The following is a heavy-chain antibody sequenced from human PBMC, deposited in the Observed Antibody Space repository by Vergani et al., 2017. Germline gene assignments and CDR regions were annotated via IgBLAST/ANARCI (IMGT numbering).Heavy chain of an antibody. CDR1: GFSLSSGGMR. V-gene: IGHV2-70*04. Sequence: QVTLKESGPALVKPTQTLTLTCSLSGFSLSSGGMRVSWIRQPPGKALEWLARIDWDNTKVYSSSLKSRLFISKDISKNEVVLTMTNMDPVDTATYYCARTSGSTITCHSKAWWFGSWGQGSLVTVSS. CDR3: ARTSGSTITCHSKAWWFGS. D-gene: IGHD3-10*01. J-gene: IGHJ5*01. CDR2: IDWDNTK.